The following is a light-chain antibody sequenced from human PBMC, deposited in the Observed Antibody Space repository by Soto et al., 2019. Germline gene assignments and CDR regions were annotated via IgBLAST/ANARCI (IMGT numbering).Light chain of an antibody. Sequence: QSVLTQPPSVSGAPGQRVTISCTGNSSNIGAGYDVHWYQQLPGSAPKVFIYGNNNRPSGVHDRFSGSKSGTSASLAITGLHVLVYADYYCQSYDSSLRGYVFGAGTKVPVL. V-gene: IGLV1-40*01. CDR3: QSYDSSLRGYV. CDR2: GNN. CDR1: SSNIGAGYD. J-gene: IGLJ1*01.